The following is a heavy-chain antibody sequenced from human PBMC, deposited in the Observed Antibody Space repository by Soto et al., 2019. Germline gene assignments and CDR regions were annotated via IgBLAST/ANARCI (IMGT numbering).Heavy chain of an antibody. V-gene: IGHV1-69*01. CDR3: AREGGLCSGGRCYSASTLNFQH. CDR1: GGTFSSYA. CDR2: IIPIFGTA. Sequence: QVQLVQSGAEVKKPGSSVKVSCKASGGTFSSYAISWVRQAPGQGLEWMGGIIPIFGTANYAQKFQGRVTITADESTSTAYMELSRLRSEDTAVYYCAREGGLCSGGRCYSASTLNFQHWGQGTLVTVSS. J-gene: IGHJ1*01. D-gene: IGHD2-15*01.